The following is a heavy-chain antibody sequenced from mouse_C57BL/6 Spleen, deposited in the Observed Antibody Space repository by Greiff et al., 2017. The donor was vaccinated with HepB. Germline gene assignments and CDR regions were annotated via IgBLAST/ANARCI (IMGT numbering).Heavy chain of an antibody. CDR1: GFTFSSYA. D-gene: IGHD2-1*01. CDR2: ISSGGDYI. J-gene: IGHJ4*01. V-gene: IGHV5-9-1*02. CDR3: TSSYGNYEEGAMDY. Sequence: EVKLVESGEGLVKPGGSLKLSCAASGFTFSSYAMSWVRQTPEKRLEWVAYISSGGDYIYYADTVKGRFTISRDNARNTLYLQMSSLKSEDTAMYYCTSSYGNYEEGAMDYWGQGTSVTVSS.